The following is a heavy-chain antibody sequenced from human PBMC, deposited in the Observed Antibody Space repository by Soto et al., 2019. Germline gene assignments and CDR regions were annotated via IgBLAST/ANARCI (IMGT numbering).Heavy chain of an antibody. J-gene: IGHJ6*02. V-gene: IGHV3-23*01. CDR2: ITWSGGST. CDR3: AKASSCRPYCYNWMDV. CDR1: GFAFSSYA. Sequence: GGSLRLSCAASGFAFSSYAMSWVRQPPGTGLEWVSAITWSGGSTYYVDSVKGRFTISRDNAKNTLYLQMNSLRAEDTAVYYCAKASSCRPYCYNWMDVWGQGTTVTVSS.